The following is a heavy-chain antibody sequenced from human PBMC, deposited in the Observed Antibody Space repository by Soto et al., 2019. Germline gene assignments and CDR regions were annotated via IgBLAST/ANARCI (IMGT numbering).Heavy chain of an antibody. D-gene: IGHD2-21*02. CDR2: ISSSGSTI. CDR1: GFTFSSYE. J-gene: IGHJ6*02. V-gene: IGHV3-48*03. Sequence: PGGSLRLSCAASGFTFSSYEMNWVRQAAGKGLEWVSYISSSGSTIYYADSVKGRFTISRDNAKNSLYLQMNGLRAEDTAVYYCARVRIVVVTTYPGDYYGMDVWGQGTTVTVSS. CDR3: ARVRIVVVTTYPGDYYGMDV.